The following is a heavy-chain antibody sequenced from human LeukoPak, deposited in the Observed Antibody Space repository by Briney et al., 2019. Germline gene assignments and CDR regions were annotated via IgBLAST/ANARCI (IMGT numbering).Heavy chain of an antibody. Sequence: GASVKVSCKASGYTFTRYGISWVRQAPGQGLEGMGWISAYNGNTNYAQKFQGRVTMTRDTSISTAYMELSRLRSDDTGVYYCAESSGYYDYWGQGTLVTVSS. CDR3: AESSGYYDY. D-gene: IGHD6-19*01. CDR1: GYTFTRYG. V-gene: IGHV1-18*01. CDR2: ISAYNGNT. J-gene: IGHJ4*02.